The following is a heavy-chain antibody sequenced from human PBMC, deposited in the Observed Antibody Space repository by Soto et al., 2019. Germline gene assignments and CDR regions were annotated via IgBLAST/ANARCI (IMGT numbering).Heavy chain of an antibody. CDR2: IYYSGST. V-gene: IGHV4-39*01. CDR1: GGSISSSSYY. D-gene: IGHD2-2*01. J-gene: IGHJ4*02. CDR3: ARTRVPAALWDFDY. Sequence: SETLSLTCTVSGGSISSSSYYWGWIRQPPGKGLEWIGSIYYSGSTYYNPSLKSRVTISVDTSKNQFSLKLSSVTAADTAVYYCARTRVPAALWDFDYWGQGTLVTVSS.